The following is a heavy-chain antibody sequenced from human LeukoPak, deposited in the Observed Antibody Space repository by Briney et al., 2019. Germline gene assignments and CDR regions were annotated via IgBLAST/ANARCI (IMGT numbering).Heavy chain of an antibody. CDR2: ISAYNGNT. J-gene: IGHJ4*02. CDR3: ARNTNNYCDSSGYYPLTSTFFPNFDY. D-gene: IGHD3-22*01. Sequence: ASVKVSCKASGYTFTSYGISWVRQAPGQGLEWMGWISAYNGNTNYAQKLQGRVTMTTDTSTSTAYMELRSLRSDDTAVYYCARNTNNYCDSSGYYPLTSTFFPNFDYWGQGTLVTVSS. CDR1: GYTFTSYG. V-gene: IGHV1-18*01.